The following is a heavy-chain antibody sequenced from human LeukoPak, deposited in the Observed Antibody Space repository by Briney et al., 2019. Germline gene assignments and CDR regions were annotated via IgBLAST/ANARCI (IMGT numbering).Heavy chain of an antibody. Sequence: GGSLRLSCPVSGITFSSYWMHWVRQDPGRGLLWVSRINTQGTYTNYADSVKGRFTISRDNAKNTLYLQMSSLRADDTAVYYCVIDLGDYNDFWGQGTLVSVSS. D-gene: IGHD2-15*01. J-gene: IGHJ4*02. CDR1: GITFSSYW. CDR3: VIDLGDYNDF. V-gene: IGHV3-74*01. CDR2: INTQGTYT.